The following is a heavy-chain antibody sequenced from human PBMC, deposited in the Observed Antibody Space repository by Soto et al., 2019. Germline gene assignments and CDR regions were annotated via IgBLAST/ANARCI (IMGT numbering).Heavy chain of an antibody. V-gene: IGHV1-69*01. CDR1: GGTFSSYA. CDR2: IIPIFGTA. D-gene: IGHD6-13*01. J-gene: IGHJ4*02. CDR3: PREGPMAAAGSLDY. Sequence: QVQLVQSGAEVKKPGSSVKVSCKASGGTFSSYAISWVRQAPGQGLEWMGGIIPIFGTANYAQKFQGRVTITADESTSTAYRGLSSLRSEATAVYYGPREGPMAAAGSLDYWGREPWSPSPQ.